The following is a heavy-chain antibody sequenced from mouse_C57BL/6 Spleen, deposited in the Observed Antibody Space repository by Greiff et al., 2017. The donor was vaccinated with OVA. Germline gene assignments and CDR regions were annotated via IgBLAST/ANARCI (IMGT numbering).Heavy chain of an antibody. CDR3: AHRSGY. CDR2: IYPGSGST. Sequence: QVHVKQPGAELVKPGASVKMSCKASGYTFTSYWITWVKQRPGQGLEWIGDIYPGSGSTNYNEKFKSKATLTVDTSSSTAYMQLSSLTSEDSAVYYCAHRSGYWGQGTLVTVSA. CDR1: GYTFTSYW. V-gene: IGHV1-55*01. J-gene: IGHJ3*01.